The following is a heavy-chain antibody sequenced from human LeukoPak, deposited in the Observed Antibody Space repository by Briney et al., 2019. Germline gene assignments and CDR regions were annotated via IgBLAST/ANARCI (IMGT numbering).Heavy chain of an antibody. D-gene: IGHD4-17*01. CDR1: GFAFSSFA. CDR2: ISGDATTT. J-gene: IGHJ4*02. V-gene: IGHV3-23*01. CDR3: AKGVYGDHPHYSDY. Sequence: PGGSLRLSCAASGFAFSSFAMNWVRQAPGEGLQWVSAISGDATTTYYPDSLTGRFTISRDNSRNTLYLQMNSLRADDTAVYYCAKGVYGDHPHYSDYWGQGTLVIVSS.